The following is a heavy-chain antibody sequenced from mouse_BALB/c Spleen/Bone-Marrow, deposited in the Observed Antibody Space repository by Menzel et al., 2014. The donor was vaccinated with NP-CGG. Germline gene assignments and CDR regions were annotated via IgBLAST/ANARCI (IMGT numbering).Heavy chain of an antibody. J-gene: IGHJ2*01. Sequence: VQGVESGAELVKPGAPVKLSCKASGYTFTSYWMNWVKQRPGRGLEWIGRIDPSDSETHYNQKFKDKATLTVDKSSSTAYIQLSTLTSEDPAVYSCEKTWFYFDYGGQAPTLKFS. CDR1: GYTFTSYW. D-gene: IGHD2-2*01. CDR2: IDPSDSET. V-gene: IGHV1-69*02. CDR3: EKTWFYFDY.